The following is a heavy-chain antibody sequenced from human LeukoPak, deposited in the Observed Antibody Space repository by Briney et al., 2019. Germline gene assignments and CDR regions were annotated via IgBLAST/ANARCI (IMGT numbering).Heavy chain of an antibody. CDR3: VRGYCSGGTCKSDVFEI. CDR2: IYHSGST. J-gene: IGHJ3*02. Sequence: SETLSLTCAVSGYFISSGYYWGWIRQPPGKGLEWIGTIYHSGSTYYTPSLKSRVTTSVDTSKNQFSLKLTSVTAADTAVYYCVRGYCSGGTCKSDVFEIWGQGTMVIVSS. D-gene: IGHD2-15*01. CDR1: GYFISSGYY. V-gene: IGHV4-38-2*01.